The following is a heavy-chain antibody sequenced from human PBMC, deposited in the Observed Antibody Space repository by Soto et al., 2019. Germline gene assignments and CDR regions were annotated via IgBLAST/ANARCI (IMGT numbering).Heavy chain of an antibody. D-gene: IGHD6-6*01. Sequence: ASVKVSCKASGYTFTSYGISWVRQAPGQGLEWMGWISAYNGNTNYAQKLQGRVTMTTDISTSTAYMELRSLRSDDTAVYYCAGSEADSYSSSGYYGMDVWGQGTMVTVSS. V-gene: IGHV1-18*04. CDR1: GYTFTSYG. CDR3: AGSEADSYSSSGYYGMDV. J-gene: IGHJ6*02. CDR2: ISAYNGNT.